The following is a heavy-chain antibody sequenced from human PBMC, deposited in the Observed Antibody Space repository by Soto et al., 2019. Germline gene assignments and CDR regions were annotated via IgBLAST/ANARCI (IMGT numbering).Heavy chain of an antibody. V-gene: IGHV1-69*18. CDR1: GGTFSRSG. J-gene: IGHJ6*02. CDR3: ARCPQPPDTADPYAVDV. D-gene: IGHD5-18*01. Sequence: QVQLVQSGTEVKTPGASVKVSCKASGGTFSRSGFHWVRQAPGQGLEWMGMIVPSVDTTNYAQKFQARVTISADQFTSTVYMELRSLRSEDTAVYYCARCPQPPDTADPYAVDVWGQGTRVIVSS. CDR2: IVPSVDTT.